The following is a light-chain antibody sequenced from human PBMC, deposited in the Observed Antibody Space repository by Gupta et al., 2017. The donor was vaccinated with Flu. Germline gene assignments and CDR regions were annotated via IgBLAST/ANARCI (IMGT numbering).Light chain of an antibody. CDR3: TAYTSSTSLVL. CDR1: SSDVGGYKY. Sequence: SSDVGGYKYVAWYQHHPGKAPKLIMYDVTKRPAGVSPRFSGSKSGNTASLTISGLQAEDEAEYYCTAYTSSTSLVLFGGGTRLTVL. CDR2: DVT. J-gene: IGLJ2*01. V-gene: IGLV2-14*03.